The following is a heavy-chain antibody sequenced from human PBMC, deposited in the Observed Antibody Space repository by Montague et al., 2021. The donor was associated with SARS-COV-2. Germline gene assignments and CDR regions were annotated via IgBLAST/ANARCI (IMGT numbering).Heavy chain of an antibody. Sequence: IYTSGTTAYSFSLKSRVTISVDTSKNQFSLKLTSVTAADTAVYYCARAHSGSWAHLDNWGQGSLVTVSS. V-gene: IGHV4-61*02. CDR3: ARAHSGSWAHLDN. J-gene: IGHJ4*02. CDR2: IYTSGTT. D-gene: IGHD5-12*01.